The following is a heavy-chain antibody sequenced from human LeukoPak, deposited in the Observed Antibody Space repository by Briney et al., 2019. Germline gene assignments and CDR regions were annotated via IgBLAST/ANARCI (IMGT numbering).Heavy chain of an antibody. CDR1: GFTVSGDY. Sequence: GGSLRLSCAVSGFTVSGDYMSWVRQAPGKGLEWVSVIYADFDTTDYADSVKGRFTISRGNSKNTLYLHMNSLRVEDTATYFCARALNRHIGAFEYWGQGALVIVSS. CDR2: IYADFDTT. CDR3: ARALNRHIGAFEY. J-gene: IGHJ4*02. D-gene: IGHD4/OR15-4a*01. V-gene: IGHV3-53*01.